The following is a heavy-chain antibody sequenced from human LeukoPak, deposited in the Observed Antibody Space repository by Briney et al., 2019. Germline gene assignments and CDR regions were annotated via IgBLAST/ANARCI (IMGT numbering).Heavy chain of an antibody. CDR2: ISSSGSTI. CDR1: GFTFSTYE. Sequence: GGSLTLSCAASGFTFSTYEMNWVRHAPGKGLEWVSYISSSGSTIYYADSVKGRFTTSRDNAKNSLYLQMNSLRAEDTAVYYCAGGDQRGRYYGMDVWGQGTTVTVSS. D-gene: IGHD2-2*01. J-gene: IGHJ6*02. V-gene: IGHV3-48*03. CDR3: AGGDQRGRYYGMDV.